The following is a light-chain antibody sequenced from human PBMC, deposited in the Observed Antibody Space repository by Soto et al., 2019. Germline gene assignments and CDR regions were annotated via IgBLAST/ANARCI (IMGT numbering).Light chain of an antibody. V-gene: IGKV1-6*01. CDR3: LQDRNYPRT. J-gene: IGKJ1*01. Sequence: AIQMTQSPASLSAFVGDRVTITCRASQGIRNDLGWYQQKPGKAPKLLIYTASNLQSGVPSRFSGSGSGTDFTLTISSLQPEDFATYYCLQDRNYPRTFGQGTKVEIK. CDR1: QGIRND. CDR2: TAS.